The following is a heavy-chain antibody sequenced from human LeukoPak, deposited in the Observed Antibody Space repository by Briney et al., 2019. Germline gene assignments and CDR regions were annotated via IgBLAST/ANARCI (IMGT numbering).Heavy chain of an antibody. V-gene: IGHV1-69*04. CDR1: GYTFTGYY. J-gene: IGHJ4*02. CDR2: IIPILGIA. CDR3: ARVNADYYDSSGYYY. D-gene: IGHD3-22*01. Sequence: SVKVSCKASGYTFTGYYMHWVRQAPGQGLEWMGRIIPILGIANYAQKFQGRVTITADKSTSTAYMELSSLRSEDTAVYYCARVNADYYDSSGYYYWGQGTLVTVSS.